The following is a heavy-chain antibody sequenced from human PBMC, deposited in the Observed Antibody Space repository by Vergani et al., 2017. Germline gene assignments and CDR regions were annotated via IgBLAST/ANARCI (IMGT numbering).Heavy chain of an antibody. CDR3: VHRLGYFDWDGAFDV. V-gene: IGHV2-70*12. D-gene: IGHD3-9*01. Sequence: QITLRESGPTLVKPTQTLTLTCTFSGFSLTTGGEGVGWIRQPPGRALEWLARIDWDDDKFYSTSLKTRLTISRDTSKNQVVLTMTNMDPVDTATYYCVHRLGYFDWDGAFDVWGPGTMVTVSS. J-gene: IGHJ3*01. CDR1: GFSLTTGGEG. CDR2: IDWDDDK.